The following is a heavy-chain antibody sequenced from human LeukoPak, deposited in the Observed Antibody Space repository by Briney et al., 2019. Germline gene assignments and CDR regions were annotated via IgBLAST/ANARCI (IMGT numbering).Heavy chain of an antibody. CDR2: IYPGDSDP. D-gene: IGHD4-17*01. CDR3: ARRNYGDYGEDWFDP. J-gene: IGHJ5*02. V-gene: IGHV5-51*01. Sequence: GESLKISCKGSGYSFTSYWIGWVRQMPGKGLEWMGMIYPGDSDPRYSPSLQGQVTISADKPISTAYLQWSSLKASDTAMYYCARRNYGDYGEDWFDPWGQGTLVTVSS. CDR1: GYSFTSYW.